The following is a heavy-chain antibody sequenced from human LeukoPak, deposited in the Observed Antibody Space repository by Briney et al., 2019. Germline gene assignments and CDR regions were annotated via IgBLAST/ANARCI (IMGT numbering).Heavy chain of an antibody. CDR2: ITSPGEST. V-gene: IGHV3-23*01. CDR1: EFTFSIYA. J-gene: IGHJ4*02. D-gene: IGHD3-22*01. CDR3: AKDRPNYFGTNGHYYRRDGDF. Sequence: GGSLRLSCAGCEFTFSIYAMSWVRQAPGRGLEWVASITSPGESTWYAGSVKGRFTISRDNSKYTVYLQMNSLRAEDTAIYYCAKDRPNYFGTNGHYYRRDGDFWGQGTLVTVSS.